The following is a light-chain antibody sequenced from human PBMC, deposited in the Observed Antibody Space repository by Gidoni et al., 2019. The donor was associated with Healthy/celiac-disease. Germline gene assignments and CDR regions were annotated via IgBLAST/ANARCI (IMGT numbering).Light chain of an antibody. CDR2: DVS. J-gene: IGLJ1*01. CDR1: SSDVGGYNY. V-gene: IGLV2-14*03. CDR3: SSYTSSSTLNYV. Sequence: QSALTQPASVSGSPGQPNTISCTGTSSDVGGYNYVSWYQQHQGKAPKLMIYDVSNRPSGVSNRFSGSKSGNTASLTISGLQAEDEADYDCSSYTSSSTLNYVFGTGTKVTVL.